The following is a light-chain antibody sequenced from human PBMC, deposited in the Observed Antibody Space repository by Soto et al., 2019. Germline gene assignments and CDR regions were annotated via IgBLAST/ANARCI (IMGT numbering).Light chain of an antibody. CDR3: QQRYDYDTYH. J-gene: IGKJ2*01. V-gene: IGKV1-39*01. CDR2: SAS. CDR1: QSIKVY. Sequence: DIQMTQSPSSLSASVGDTVTITCRSSQSIKVYLNWYQQRSGRAPNLLIFSASNLESGVPSRFSGSGSGTEFTLTISSLQPEDSATYYCQQRYDYDTYHFGQGTKVDIK.